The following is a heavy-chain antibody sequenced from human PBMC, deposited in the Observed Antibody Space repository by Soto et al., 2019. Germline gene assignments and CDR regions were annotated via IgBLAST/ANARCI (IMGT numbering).Heavy chain of an antibody. CDR2: IYPGDSDT. V-gene: IGHV5-51*01. Sequence: GESLKISCKGSGYSFTSYWIGWVRQMPGKGLEWMGIIYPGDSDTRYSPSFQGQVTIAADKSISTAYLQWSSLKASDTAMYYCARHFYGHTTYDSSYYYYYGMDVWGQGTSVTVS. J-gene: IGHJ6*02. D-gene: IGHD3-22*01. CDR3: ARHFYGHTTYDSSYYYYYGMDV. CDR1: GYSFTSYW.